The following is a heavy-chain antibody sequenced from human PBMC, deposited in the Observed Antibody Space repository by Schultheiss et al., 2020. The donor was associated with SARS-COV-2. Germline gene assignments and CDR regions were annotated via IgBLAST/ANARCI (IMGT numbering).Heavy chain of an antibody. J-gene: IGHJ4*02. CDR3: ARPNSRRYGDYGVDY. Sequence: GGSLRLSCTGSGYSFTNYWIGWVRQMPGKGLEWMGIIYPGDSDTRYSPSFQGQVTIAAAKSITTAYLQRSSLKASDTAMYYCARPNSRRYGDYGVDYWGQGTLVTVSS. CDR2: IYPGDSDT. V-gene: IGHV5-51*01. CDR1: GYSFTNYW. D-gene: IGHD4-17*01.